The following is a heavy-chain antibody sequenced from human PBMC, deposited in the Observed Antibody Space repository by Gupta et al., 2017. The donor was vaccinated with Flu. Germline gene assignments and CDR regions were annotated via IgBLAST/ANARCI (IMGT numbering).Heavy chain of an antibody. CDR3: TTEGEYIVADF. Sequence: EEQLVESGGGLVKPGGSLRLSCAASRFTFSNAWTRWVRQAPGKGREWVGSIKSKTDGGTADDAAPVKGRFTISRDEAKNTLYLQMNSLKTEDTAGYYCTTEGEYIVADFWGQGTLVTVSS. J-gene: IGHJ4*02. CDR1: RFTFSNAW. D-gene: IGHD2-21*01. V-gene: IGHV3-15*01. CDR2: IKSKTDGGTA.